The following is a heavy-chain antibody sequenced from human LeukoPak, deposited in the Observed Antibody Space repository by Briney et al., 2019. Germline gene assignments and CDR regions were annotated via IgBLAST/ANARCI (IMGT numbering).Heavy chain of an antibody. V-gene: IGHV3-30*02. J-gene: IGHJ4*02. CDR3: AKLGCSSTRCYINY. CDR2: ISYDGSEK. Sequence: PGGSLRLSCATSGFAFSTYGMHWVRQAPDTGLEWVAFISYDGSEKYYADSVRGRFTISRGNSKSTLYLQMNSLRAKDTAVYYCAKLGCSSTRCYINYWGQGTLVTVSS. D-gene: IGHD2-2*01. CDR1: GFAFSTYG.